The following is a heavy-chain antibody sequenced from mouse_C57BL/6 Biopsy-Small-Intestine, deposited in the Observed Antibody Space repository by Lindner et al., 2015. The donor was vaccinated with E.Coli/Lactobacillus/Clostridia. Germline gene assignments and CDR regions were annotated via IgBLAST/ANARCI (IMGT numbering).Heavy chain of an antibody. J-gene: IGHJ3*01. CDR3: VRQELYYDYAWFVY. CDR2: IRSKSNNYAT. CDR1: GFSFNIYA. Sequence: VQLQESGGGLVQPKGSLKLSCAASGFSFNIYAMNWVRQAPGKGLEWVARIRSKSNNYATYYADSVKDRFTISRDDSESMLYLQMNNVKTEDTAMYYCVRQELYYDYAWFVYWGQGTLVTVSA. V-gene: IGHV10-1*01. D-gene: IGHD2-4*01.